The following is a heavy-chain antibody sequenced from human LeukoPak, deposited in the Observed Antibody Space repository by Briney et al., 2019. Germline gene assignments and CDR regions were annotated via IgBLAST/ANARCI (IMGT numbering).Heavy chain of an antibody. D-gene: IGHD4-23*01. Sequence: ASVKVSCKASGYTFTGYYMHWVRQAPGQGLEWMGWINPNSGGTNYAQKFQGRVTMTRDTSISTAYMELSRLRSDDTAVYYCARELFDYGGNSCFDYWGQGTLVTVSS. CDR3: ARELFDYGGNSCFDY. CDR1: GYTFTGYY. J-gene: IGHJ4*02. V-gene: IGHV1-2*02. CDR2: INPNSGGT.